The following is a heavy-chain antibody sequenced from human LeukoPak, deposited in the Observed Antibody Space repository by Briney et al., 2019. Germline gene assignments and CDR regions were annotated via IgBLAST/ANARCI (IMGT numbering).Heavy chain of an antibody. D-gene: IGHD1-26*01. Sequence: GGSLRLSCEASGFTFSSYAMSWVSQVPGKGLEWVSSISGSGGSTDYADSVKGRFTISRENSKNTLYLQMNSLRAEDTAVYYCAKDGSYYDFDYWGQGTLVTVSS. V-gene: IGHV3-23*01. CDR3: AKDGSYYDFDY. CDR1: GFTFSSYA. CDR2: ISGSGGST. J-gene: IGHJ4*02.